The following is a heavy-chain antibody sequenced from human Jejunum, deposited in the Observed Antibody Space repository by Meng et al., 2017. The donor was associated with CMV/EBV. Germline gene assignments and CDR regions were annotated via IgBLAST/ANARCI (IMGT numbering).Heavy chain of an antibody. CDR2: IQYDGSDK. J-gene: IGHJ4*02. CDR1: GVIFSNDG. CDR3: AKRDCIGSGCGFYYFDS. V-gene: IGHV3-30*02. D-gene: IGHD6-19*01. Sequence: VVSGGGLVQPGGSLGLSCASSGVIFSNDGMHWVRQAPGKGLGWVAFIQYDGSDKYYADSVRGRFTISRDNSKNMLYLQMNNVRAEDTAVYHCAKRDCIGSGCGFYYFDSWGQGTLVTVSS.